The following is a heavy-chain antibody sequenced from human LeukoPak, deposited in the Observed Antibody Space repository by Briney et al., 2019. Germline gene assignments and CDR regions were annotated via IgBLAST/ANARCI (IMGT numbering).Heavy chain of an antibody. CDR2: IYGGGST. V-gene: IGHV3-53*01. CDR3: ARDRVNWNDVGGLFDY. CDR1: GFTVSSNY. Sequence: PGGSLRLSCAASGFTVSSNYMSWVRQAPGKGLEWVSLIYGGGSTSYADSVKGRFTFSRDNSKNTLYLQMNSLRAEDTAVYYCARDRVNWNDVGGLFDYWGQGTLVTASS. J-gene: IGHJ4*02. D-gene: IGHD1-1*01.